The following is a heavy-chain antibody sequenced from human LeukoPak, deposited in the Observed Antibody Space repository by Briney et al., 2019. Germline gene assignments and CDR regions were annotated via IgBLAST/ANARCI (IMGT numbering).Heavy chain of an antibody. CDR1: GGSIRSYY. J-gene: IGHJ6*03. Sequence: SETLSLTCTVSGGSIRSYYWTWIRQPAGKGLEWIGRIHISGSTTYNPSLKSRVTMSLDTSKNQFSLKLSSVTAADTAVYYCARVLERNSSGWYLSGYYYYMDVWGKGTTVTVSS. D-gene: IGHD6-19*01. V-gene: IGHV4-4*07. CDR3: ARVLERNSSGWYLSGYYYYMDV. CDR2: IHISGST.